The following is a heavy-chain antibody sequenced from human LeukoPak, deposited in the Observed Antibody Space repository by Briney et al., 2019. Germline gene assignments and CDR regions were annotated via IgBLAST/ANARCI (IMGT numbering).Heavy chain of an antibody. J-gene: IGHJ6*02. D-gene: IGHD2-2*01. CDR3: ARGRGYCSSTSCVRYYYYYYGMDV. V-gene: IGHV4-30-4*01. CDR2: IYYSGST. Sequence: SQTLSLTCTVSGGSISSGEYYWSWIRQPPGKGLERIGYIYYSGSTYYNPSLKSRVTISVDTSKNQFSLKLSSVTAADTAVYYCARGRGYCSSTSCVRYYYYYYGMDVWGQGTTVTVSS. CDR1: GGSISSGEYY.